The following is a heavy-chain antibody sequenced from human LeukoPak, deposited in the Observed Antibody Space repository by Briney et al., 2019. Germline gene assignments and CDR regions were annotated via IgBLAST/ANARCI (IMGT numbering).Heavy chain of an antibody. CDR3: AKAMVRGVPDSDFDY. J-gene: IGHJ4*02. CDR1: GFTVSSNY. D-gene: IGHD3-10*01. CDR2: IYSGGST. V-gene: IGHV3-53*01. Sequence: PGGSLRLSCAASGFTVSSNYMNWVRQAPGKGLEWVSIIYSGGSTYYADSVKGRFTISRDNSKNTLYLQMNSLRAEDTAVYYCAKAMVRGVPDSDFDYWGQGTLVTVSS.